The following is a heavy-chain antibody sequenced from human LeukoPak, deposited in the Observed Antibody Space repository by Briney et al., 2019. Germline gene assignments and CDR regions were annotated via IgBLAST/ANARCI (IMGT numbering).Heavy chain of an antibody. J-gene: IGHJ4*02. D-gene: IGHD3-10*01. V-gene: IGHV3-7*01. CDR2: IKQDGSEK. CDR3: ATSSMVRGGDEY. Sequence: GSLRLSCAASGFTFSSYWMSWVRQAPGKGLEWVANIKQDGSEKYYVDSVKGRCTISRDNAKNSLYLQMSSLRAEDTALYYCATSSMVRGGDEYWGQGTLVTVSS. CDR1: GFTFSSYW.